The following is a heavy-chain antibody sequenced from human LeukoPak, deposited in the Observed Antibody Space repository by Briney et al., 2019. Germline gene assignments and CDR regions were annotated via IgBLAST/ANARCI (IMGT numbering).Heavy chain of an antibody. Sequence: ASVKVSCKASGYIFTSNYIHWVRQAPGQGLEWMGMIYPRDGSTSYAQRFQDRVTVTRDTSTSTVHMELSGPRSEDTAVYYCARDQEGFDYWGQGTLVTVSS. CDR1: GYIFTSNY. V-gene: IGHV1-46*01. CDR2: IYPRDGST. J-gene: IGHJ4*02. CDR3: ARDQEGFDY.